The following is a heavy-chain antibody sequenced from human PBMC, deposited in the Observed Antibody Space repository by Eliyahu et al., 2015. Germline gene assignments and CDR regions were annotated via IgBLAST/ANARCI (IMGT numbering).Heavy chain of an antibody. CDR2: INPSGGSI. Sequence: QVQLVQSGAEVKKPGASVKVSCKASGYTFTSYYIHWVRQAPGQDLEWMGMINPSGGSISYARKFQGRVTMTRDTSTSTVYMELSSLRSEDTAVYYCARGPSSGLDYWGQGTLVTVSS. V-gene: IGHV1-46*01. J-gene: IGHJ4*02. CDR3: ARGPSSGLDY. D-gene: IGHD6-19*01. CDR1: GYTFTSYY.